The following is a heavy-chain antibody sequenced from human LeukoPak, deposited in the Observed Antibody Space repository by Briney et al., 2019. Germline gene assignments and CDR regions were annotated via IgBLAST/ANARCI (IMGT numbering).Heavy chain of an antibody. D-gene: IGHD2-15*01. Sequence: ASVKVSCKGSGYTFTDYFLHWVRQAPGQGLEWVGYINPRDGGTSSPQNFRGRVTMTTDASSSTAYMELSRLTSDDTAIYYCAREGNGLLSKDLDYWGQGTLVTVSS. V-gene: IGHV1-2*02. J-gene: IGHJ4*02. CDR3: AREGNGLLSKDLDY. CDR1: GYTFTDYF. CDR2: INPRDGGT.